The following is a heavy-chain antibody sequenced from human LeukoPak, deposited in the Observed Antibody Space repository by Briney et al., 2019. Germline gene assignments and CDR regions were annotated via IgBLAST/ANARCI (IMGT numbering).Heavy chain of an antibody. Sequence: ASVKVSCKASGYTFTSYDINWVRQATGQGFEWMGWMNPNSGNTGYAQEFQGRVTMTRDTSISTAYMELSSLTSEDTAVYYCARRKPTSGAQYWFDPWGQGTLVTVSS. J-gene: IGHJ5*02. V-gene: IGHV1-8*01. CDR1: GYTFTSYD. CDR3: ARRKPTSGAQYWFDP. D-gene: IGHD3-10*01. CDR2: MNPNSGNT.